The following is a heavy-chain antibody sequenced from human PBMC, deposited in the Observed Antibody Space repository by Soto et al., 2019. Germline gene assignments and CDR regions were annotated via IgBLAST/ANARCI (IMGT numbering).Heavy chain of an antibody. J-gene: IGHJ4*02. CDR1: GGSFSGYY. D-gene: IGHD2-2*01. CDR3: ARGDVVVPAANMSFDY. CDR2: INHSGST. Sequence: SETLSLTCAVYGGSFSGYYWSWIRQPPGKGLEWIGEINHSGSTNYNPSLKSRVTISVDTSKNQFSLKLSSVTAADTAVYYCARGDVVVPAANMSFDYWGQGTLVTVSS. V-gene: IGHV4-34*01.